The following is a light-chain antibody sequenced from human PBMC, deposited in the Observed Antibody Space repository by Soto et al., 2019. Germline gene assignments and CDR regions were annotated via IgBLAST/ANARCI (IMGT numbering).Light chain of an antibody. CDR3: QQYHIYSWT. CDR1: QDIGTW. CDR2: RAS. J-gene: IGKJ1*01. V-gene: IGKV1-5*03. Sequence: DIQMTQSPSTLSASFGDRVTITCRASQDIGTWLAWYQQKPEKAPKVLIYRASHLESGVPSRFRASGSGTEFSLTINSLPADDFESYYCQQYHIYSWTFGQGTKVDIK.